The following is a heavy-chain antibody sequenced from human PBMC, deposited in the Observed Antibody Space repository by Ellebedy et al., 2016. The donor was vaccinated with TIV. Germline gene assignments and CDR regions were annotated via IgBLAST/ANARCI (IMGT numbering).Heavy chain of an antibody. D-gene: IGHD1-26*01. V-gene: IGHV4-34*11. CDR1: GGSFSGYY. CDR3: ARTAMGAPYFDF. Sequence: SETLSLTCAVYGGSFSGYYWSWLRQSPGKGLEWIGYVYYTGSGTYNPSLKSRVTISMDSVQKQFSLNLNSVTAADTAMYFCARTAMGAPYFDFWGQGSLVTVSS. CDR2: VYYTGSG. J-gene: IGHJ4*02.